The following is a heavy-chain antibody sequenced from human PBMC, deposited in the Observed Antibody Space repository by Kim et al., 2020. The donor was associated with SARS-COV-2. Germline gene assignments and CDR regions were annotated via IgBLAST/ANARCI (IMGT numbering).Heavy chain of an antibody. D-gene: IGHD6-13*01. CDR1: GFTFSNYG. CDR2: IWYDGSNK. V-gene: IGHV3-33*01. CDR3: ARDVAAAGSGPHY. J-gene: IGHJ4*02. Sequence: GGSLRLSCAASGFTFSNYGMHWVRQAPGKGLEWVAVIWYDGSNKYYADSVKGRFTISRDNSKNTLYLQMKSLRAVDTAVYYCARDVAAAGSGPHYWGQGTLVTVSS.